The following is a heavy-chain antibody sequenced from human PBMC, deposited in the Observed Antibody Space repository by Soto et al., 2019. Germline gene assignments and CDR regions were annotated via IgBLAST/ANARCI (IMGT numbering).Heavy chain of an antibody. CDR2: INQSGST. D-gene: IGHD6-25*01. V-gene: IGHV4-34*01. Sequence: SETLSLTCAVYGGTFSGYYWSWIRQPPGKGLEWIGEINQSGSTTYNPSLKSRVTISVDTSKNQFSLKLGSVTAADTAVYYCAREVQSGRKDYGGQGTLVTVSS. CDR1: GGTFSGYY. CDR3: AREVQSGRKDY. J-gene: IGHJ4*02.